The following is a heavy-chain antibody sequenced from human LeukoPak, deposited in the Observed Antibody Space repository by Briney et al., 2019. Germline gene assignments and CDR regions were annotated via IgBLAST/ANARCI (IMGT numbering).Heavy chain of an antibody. CDR3: AREGVTAPGDY. CDR1: GFPFSNYE. D-gene: IGHD2-21*02. CDR2: IRSSGSSI. V-gene: IGHV3-48*03. Sequence: PGGSLRLSCAASGFPFSNYEMSWVRQAPGKGREGVSYIRSSGSSIYYADSVKGRFTISRDNAKNSLYLQMNSLRAEDTAVYYCAREGVTAPGDYWGQGTLVTVSS. J-gene: IGHJ4*02.